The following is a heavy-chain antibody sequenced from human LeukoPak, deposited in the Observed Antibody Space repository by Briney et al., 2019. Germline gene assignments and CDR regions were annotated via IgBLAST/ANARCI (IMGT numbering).Heavy chain of an antibody. J-gene: IGHJ6*02. CDR2: IIPILGIA. D-gene: IGHD3-22*01. CDR3: ARATYYYDSSGYPLLALDYYYGMDV. CDR1: GGTFSSYA. Sequence: ASVKVSCKASGGTFSSYAISWVRQAPGQGLEWMGRIIPILGIANYAQKFQGRVTITADKSTSTAYMELSSLRSDDTAVYYCARATYYYDSSGYPLLALDYYYGMDVWGQGTTVTVSS. V-gene: IGHV1-69*04.